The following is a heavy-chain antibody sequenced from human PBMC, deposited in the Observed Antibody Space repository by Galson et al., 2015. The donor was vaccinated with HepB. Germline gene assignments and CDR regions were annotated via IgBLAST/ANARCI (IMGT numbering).Heavy chain of an antibody. CDR3: ARGDDFWSHRKREWLLYYFDY. D-gene: IGHD3-3*01. CDR1: GFTFSSYA. CDR2: ISYDGSNK. J-gene: IGHJ4*02. V-gene: IGHV3-30-3*01. Sequence: SLRLSCAASGFTFSSYAMHWVRQAPGKGLEWVAVISYDGSNKYYADSVKGRFTISRDNSKNTLYLQMNSLRAEDTAVYYCARGDDFWSHRKREWLLYYFDYWGQGTLVTVSS.